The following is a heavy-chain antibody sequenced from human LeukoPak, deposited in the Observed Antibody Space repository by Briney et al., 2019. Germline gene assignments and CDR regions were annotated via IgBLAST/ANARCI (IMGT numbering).Heavy chain of an antibody. J-gene: IGHJ4*02. V-gene: IGHV3-23*01. Sequence: GGSLRLSCAASGFTFSSYAMSWVRQAPGKGLEWVSAISGSGGSTNYADSVKGRVTVSRDNSKSTLYLQMNSLRAEDTAVYYCAKSSYYDSSGYYREYYFDYWGQGTLVTVSS. D-gene: IGHD3-22*01. CDR2: ISGSGGST. CDR3: AKSSYYDSSGYYREYYFDY. CDR1: GFTFSSYA.